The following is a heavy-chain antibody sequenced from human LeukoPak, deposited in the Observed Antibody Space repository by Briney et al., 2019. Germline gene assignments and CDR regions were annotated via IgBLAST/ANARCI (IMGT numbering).Heavy chain of an antibody. CDR2: ISSSSSYI. Sequence: PGGSLRLSCAASGFTFSSYSMNWVRQAPGKGLEWVSSISSSSSYIYYADSVKGRFTISRDNAKNSLYLQMNSLRAEDTAVYYCARGSSSWTSDADYWGQGTLVTVSS. D-gene: IGHD6-13*01. V-gene: IGHV3-21*01. CDR1: GFTFSSYS. J-gene: IGHJ4*02. CDR3: ARGSSSWTSDADY.